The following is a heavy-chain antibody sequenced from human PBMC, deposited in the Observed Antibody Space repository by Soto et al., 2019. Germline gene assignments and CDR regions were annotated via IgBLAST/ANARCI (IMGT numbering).Heavy chain of an antibody. V-gene: IGHV3-48*02. J-gene: IGHJ4*02. D-gene: IGHD2-8*01. CDR3: ARDYCTNGVCYPKFDY. Sequence: ESGGGLVQPGGSLRLSCAASGFTFSSYSMNWVRQAPGKGLEWVSYISSSSSTIYYADSVKGRFTISRDNAKNSLYLQMNSLRDEDTAVYYCARDYCTNGVCYPKFDYWGQGTLVTVSS. CDR2: ISSSSSTI. CDR1: GFTFSSYS.